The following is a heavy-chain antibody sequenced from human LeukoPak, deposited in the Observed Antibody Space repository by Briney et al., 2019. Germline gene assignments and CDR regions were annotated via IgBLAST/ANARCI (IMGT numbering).Heavy chain of an antibody. CDR2: ISSSSSYI. CDR3: ARDRLVNPDAFDI. V-gene: IGHV3-21*01. CDR1: GFTFSSYS. J-gene: IGHJ3*02. D-gene: IGHD3-22*01. Sequence: GGSLRLSCAASGFTFSSYSTNWVRQSPGKGLEGVSSISSSSSYIYYADSVKGRFTISRDNAKNSLYLQMNSLRAEDTAVYYCARDRLVNPDAFDIWGQGTMVTVSS.